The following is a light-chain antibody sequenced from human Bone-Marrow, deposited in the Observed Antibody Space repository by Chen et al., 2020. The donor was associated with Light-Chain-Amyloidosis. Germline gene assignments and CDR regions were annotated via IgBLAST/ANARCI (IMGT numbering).Light chain of an antibody. V-gene: IGLV1-44*01. J-gene: IGLJ2*01. CDR3: AAWDDSLNAEV. CDR1: SSNIGSNT. Sequence: QSMLTQPPSASGTPGQRVTISCSGSSSNIGSNTVNWYQQLPGTAPKLLIYSNNQRPSGVPDRFSGSKSGTSASLAISGLQSEDEADYYCAAWDDSLNAEVFGGGTKLTVL. CDR2: SNN.